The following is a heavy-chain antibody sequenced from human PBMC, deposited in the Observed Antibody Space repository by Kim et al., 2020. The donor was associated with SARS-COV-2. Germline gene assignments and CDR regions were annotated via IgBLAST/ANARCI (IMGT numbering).Heavy chain of an antibody. Sequence: SVKVSCKASGYTFTSYAMHWVRQAPGQRLEWMGWINAGNGNTKYSQKFQGRVTITRDTSASTAYMELSSLRSEDTAVYYCARSSYYYDSSGYYYYYGMDVWGQGTTVTVSS. V-gene: IGHV1-3*01. CDR3: ARSSYYYDSSGYYYYYGMDV. CDR1: GYTFTSYA. CDR2: INAGNGNT. J-gene: IGHJ6*02. D-gene: IGHD3-22*01.